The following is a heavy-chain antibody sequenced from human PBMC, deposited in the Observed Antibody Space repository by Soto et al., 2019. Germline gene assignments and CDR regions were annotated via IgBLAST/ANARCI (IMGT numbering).Heavy chain of an antibody. Sequence: GGSLRLSCAASGFTFSSYSMNWVRQAPGKGLEWVSSISGSSSYIYYADSVKGRFTISRDNAKNSLYLQMNSLRAEDTAVYYCARDSYCSSTSCYADYWGQGTLVTVSS. CDR1: GFTFSSYS. J-gene: IGHJ4*02. V-gene: IGHV3-21*01. CDR2: ISGSSSYI. CDR3: ARDSYCSSTSCYADY. D-gene: IGHD2-2*01.